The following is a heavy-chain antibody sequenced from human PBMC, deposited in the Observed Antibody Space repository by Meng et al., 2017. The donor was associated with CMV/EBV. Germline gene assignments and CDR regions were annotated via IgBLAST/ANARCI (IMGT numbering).Heavy chain of an antibody. CDR1: GFTFSRYS. Sequence: GGSLRLSCAASGFTFSRYSMNWVRQAPGKGLEWVSSISSSSSYIYYADSVKGRFTISRDNAKNSLYLQMDSLRAEDTAVYYCARADAIVVVPAAILDYYYGMDVWGQGTTVTVSS. D-gene: IGHD2-2*01. CDR2: ISSSSSYI. J-gene: IGHJ6*02. V-gene: IGHV3-21*01. CDR3: ARADAIVVVPAAILDYYYGMDV.